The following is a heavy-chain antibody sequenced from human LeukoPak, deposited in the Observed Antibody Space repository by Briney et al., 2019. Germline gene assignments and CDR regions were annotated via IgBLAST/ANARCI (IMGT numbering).Heavy chain of an antibody. CDR3: AKDYSGSHYALDY. V-gene: IGHV3-23*01. CDR1: GFTFGTYA. CDR2: ISGSGGHT. J-gene: IGHJ4*02. Sequence: PGGSLRLSCAASGFTFGTYAMSWVRQAPGKGLEWVSTISGSGGHTYYADSVKGRFTISRDKSKNTLYLQMNRLRAEDTAVYNCAKDYSGSHYALDYWGQGTLVTVSS. D-gene: IGHD1-26*01.